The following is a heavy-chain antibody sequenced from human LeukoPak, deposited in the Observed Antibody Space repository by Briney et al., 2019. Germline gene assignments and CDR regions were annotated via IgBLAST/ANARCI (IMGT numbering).Heavy chain of an antibody. CDR2: ITYDGSNE. J-gene: IGHJ4*02. Sequence: GRSLRPSCATSGFTFTSYPIHWVRQPPGTGLEWVAVITYDGSNEYYADSAKGRFTISRDNSKNMVYLQMNSLRTEDTAVYYCARGYYYGSGSYFFLDYWGQGTLVTVSS. CDR3: ARGYYYGSGSYFFLDY. D-gene: IGHD3-10*01. CDR1: GFTFTSYP. V-gene: IGHV3-30*04.